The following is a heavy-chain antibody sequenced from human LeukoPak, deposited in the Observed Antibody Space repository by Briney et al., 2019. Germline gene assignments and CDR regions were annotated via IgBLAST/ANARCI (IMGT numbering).Heavy chain of an antibody. CDR2: IYTSGST. J-gene: IGHJ5*02. CDR1: GGSISSGSYY. CDR3: ARSANVLRFLEWFGNWFDP. V-gene: IGHV4-61*02. D-gene: IGHD3-3*01. Sequence: SQTLSLTCTVSGGSISSGSYYWSWIRQPAGKGLEWIGRIYTSGSTNYNPSLKSRVTISVDTSKNQFSLKLSSVTAADTAVYYCARSANVLRFLEWFGNWFDPWGQGTLVTVSS.